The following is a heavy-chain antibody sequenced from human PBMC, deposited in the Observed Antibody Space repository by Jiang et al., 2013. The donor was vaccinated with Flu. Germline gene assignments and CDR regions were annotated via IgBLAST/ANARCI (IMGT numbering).Heavy chain of an antibody. CDR2: IYYSGST. J-gene: IGHJ3*02. D-gene: IGHD2-2*01. CDR3: ARRGRYPLPHAFDI. V-gene: IGHV4-59*01. Sequence: GSGLVKPSETLSLTCTVSGGSISSYYWSWIRQPPGKGLEWIGYIYYSGSTNYNPSLKSRVTISVDTSKNQFSLKLSSVTAADTAVYYCARRGRYPLPHAFDIWGQGTMVTVSS. CDR1: GGSISSYY.